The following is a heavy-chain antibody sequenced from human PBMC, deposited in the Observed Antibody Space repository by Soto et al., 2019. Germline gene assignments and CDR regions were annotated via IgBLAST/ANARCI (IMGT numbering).Heavy chain of an antibody. CDR1: GHTFTSYG. CDR2: ISANNGNT. Sequence: QVQLVQSGAEVKKPGASVKVSCKASGHTFTSYGISWVRQAPGQGLEWMGWISANNGNTNYAQKLQGRVTMTTDSSTSTAYMELRSLRSDDTAVYYCARDPMVPYSTPPDYWGQGTLVTVSS. CDR3: ARDPMVPYSTPPDY. J-gene: IGHJ4*02. D-gene: IGHD3-10*01. V-gene: IGHV1-18*01.